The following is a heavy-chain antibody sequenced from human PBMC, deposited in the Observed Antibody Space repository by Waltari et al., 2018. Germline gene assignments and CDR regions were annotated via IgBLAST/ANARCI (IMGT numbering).Heavy chain of an antibody. V-gene: IGHV4-4*02. D-gene: IGHD2-15*01. CDR3: ARDRGRGLYLDA. CDR1: GDSVTSPNW. CDR2: VLSTGKT. Sequence: QLQLQESGPGLVKPSGTLSLSCAVSGDSVTSPNWWSWVRQSPQRGLEWIGQVLSTGKTNYSPSFASRVTMSLDASNNQFSLKVTSATAADTAVYYCARDRGRGLYLDAWGPGTLVNVSP. J-gene: IGHJ5*02.